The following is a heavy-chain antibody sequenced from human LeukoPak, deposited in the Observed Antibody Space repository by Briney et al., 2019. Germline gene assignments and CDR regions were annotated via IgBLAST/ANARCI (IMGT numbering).Heavy chain of an antibody. Sequence: GSLRLSCAASGFTFSSYSMNWVRQPPGKGLEWIGEVNHSGSTNYNPSLKSRVTISVDTPKNQFSLKLSSVTAADTAVYYCARGGYFDYWGQGTLVTVSS. J-gene: IGHJ4*02. CDR3: ARGGYFDY. V-gene: IGHV4-34*01. CDR1: GFTFSSYS. CDR2: VNHSGST.